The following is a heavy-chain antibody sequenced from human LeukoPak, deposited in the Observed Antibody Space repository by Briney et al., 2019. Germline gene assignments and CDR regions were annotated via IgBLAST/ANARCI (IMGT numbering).Heavy chain of an antibody. J-gene: IGHJ4*02. D-gene: IGHD5-18*01. CDR3: ARGYSYGSIDY. CDR1: GGSISSGSYY. CDR2: TYTSGST. Sequence: SETLSLTCTVSGGSISSGSYYWSWIRQPAGKGLEWIGRTYTSGSTNYNPSLKSRVTISVDTSKNQFSLKLSSVTAADTAVYYCARGYSYGSIDYWGQGTLVTVSS. V-gene: IGHV4-61*02.